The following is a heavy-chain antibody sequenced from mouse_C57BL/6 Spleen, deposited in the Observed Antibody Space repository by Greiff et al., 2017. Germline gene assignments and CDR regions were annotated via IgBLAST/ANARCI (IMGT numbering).Heavy chain of an antibody. CDR3: ARSTTGWFAY. J-gene: IGHJ3*01. V-gene: IGHV1-55*01. D-gene: IGHD5-1*01. CDR1: GFTFTSYW. Sequence: VQLQQPGAELVKPGASVKMSCTASGFTFTSYWITWVKQRPGQGLEWIGDIYPGSGSTNYNEKFKSKATMTVDTSSSTAYMQLSSLTSEDSAVYYCARSTTGWFAYWGQGTLVTVSA. CDR2: IYPGSGST.